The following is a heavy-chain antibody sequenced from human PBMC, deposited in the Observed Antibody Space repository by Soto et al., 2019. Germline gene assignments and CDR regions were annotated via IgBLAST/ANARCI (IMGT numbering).Heavy chain of an antibody. CDR3: ARGGVDYYDSSGYYFSPYYFDY. CDR1: GGSISSDY. V-gene: IGHV4-30-2*01. CDR2: IYHSGST. D-gene: IGHD3-22*01. Sequence: PSETLSLTCTVSGGSISSDYWSWIRQPPGKGLEWIGYIYHSGSTYYNPSLKSRVTISVDRSKNQFSLKLSSVTAADTAVYYCARGGVDYYDSSGYYFSPYYFDYWGQGTLVTVS. J-gene: IGHJ4*02.